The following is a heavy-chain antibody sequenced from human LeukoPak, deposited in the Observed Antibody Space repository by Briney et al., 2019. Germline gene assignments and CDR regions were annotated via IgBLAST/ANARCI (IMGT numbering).Heavy chain of an antibody. V-gene: IGHV3-23*01. J-gene: IGHJ4*02. CDR3: AKTFIAVANPTDY. CDR1: GFTFSSYA. CDR2: ISGGGTST. Sequence: PGGSLRLSCAASGFTFSSYAMSWVRQAPGKGLEWVSVISGGGTSTYYADSVKGRFTISKDNSRNTLYLQMNSLRAEDTAVYYCAKTFIAVANPTDYWGQGTLVTVSS. D-gene: IGHD6-19*01.